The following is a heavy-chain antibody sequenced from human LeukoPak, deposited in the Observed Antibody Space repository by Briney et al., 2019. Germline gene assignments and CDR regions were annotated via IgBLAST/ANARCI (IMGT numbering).Heavy chain of an antibody. J-gene: IGHJ6*03. V-gene: IGHV1-46*01. CDR3: SRDRSELQSDYYYYYYMDV. Sequence: VASVKVSCKASGYTFTSYYMHWVRQAPGQGLEWMGTINPSGGSTSYAQKFQGRVTMTRDMSTGTVYMELSSLRSEDPAVYYCSRDRSELQSDYYYYYYMDVWGKGTTVTVSS. CDR2: INPSGGST. D-gene: IGHD5-24*01. CDR1: GYTFTSYY.